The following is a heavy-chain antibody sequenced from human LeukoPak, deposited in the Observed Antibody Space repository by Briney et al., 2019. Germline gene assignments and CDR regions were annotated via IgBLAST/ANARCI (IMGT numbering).Heavy chain of an antibody. CDR2: ISHDGSNK. J-gene: IGHJ4*02. CDR1: GFTFSGYN. D-gene: IGHD6-13*01. CDR3: ASVGIAAEGGFDY. Sequence: PGGSLRLSCAASGFTFSGYNVHWVRQAPGKGLEWVAMISHDGSNKYYADSVKGRFTISRDNSKNRMFVQMNSLRAEDTAVYYCASVGIAAEGGFDYWGQGTLVTVSS. V-gene: IGHV3-30*03.